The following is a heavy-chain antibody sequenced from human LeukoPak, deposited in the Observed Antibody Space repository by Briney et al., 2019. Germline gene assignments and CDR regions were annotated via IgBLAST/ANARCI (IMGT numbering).Heavy chain of an antibody. D-gene: IGHD2-2*01. Sequence: SETLSLTCTVSGGSISGYYWNWIRQSPGRGLEWIGYIYYIGSTNYNPSLKSRLTISVDASKNQLSLKLSSVTAADTAVYYCSRSPSSWDGYFDHWGQGARVTVSS. V-gene: IGHV4-59*01. CDR2: IYYIGST. CDR3: SRSPSSWDGYFDH. CDR1: GGSISGYY. J-gene: IGHJ4*02.